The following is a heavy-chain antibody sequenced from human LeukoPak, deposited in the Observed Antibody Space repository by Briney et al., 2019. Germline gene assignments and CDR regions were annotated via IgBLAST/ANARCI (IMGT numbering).Heavy chain of an antibody. D-gene: IGHD3-10*01. V-gene: IGHV3-9*01. CDR3: AKDSGYGSGSYYNPIDY. CDR2: ISWNSGSI. CDR1: GFTFDDYA. J-gene: IGHJ4*02. Sequence: GRSLRLSCAASGFTFDDYAMHWVRQAPGKGLEWVSGISWNSGSIGYADSVKGRFTISRDNAKYSLYLQMNSLRAEDTALYYCAKDSGYGSGSYYNPIDYWGQGTLVTVSS.